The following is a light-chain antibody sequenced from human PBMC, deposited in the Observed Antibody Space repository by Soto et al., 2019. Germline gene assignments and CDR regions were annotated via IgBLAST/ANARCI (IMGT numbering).Light chain of an antibody. J-gene: IGLJ1*01. V-gene: IGLV2-14*01. CDR2: HVS. CDR3: SSYTSSTTYV. CDR1: SSDIGGYNY. Sequence: QSALTQPASVSGSPGQSITISCTGSSSDIGGYNYVSWYQQHPDKAPKLMIYHVSNRPSGISSRFSGSKSGNTASLTISGPQAEDEDDYYCSSYTSSTTYVFGTGTKVTVL.